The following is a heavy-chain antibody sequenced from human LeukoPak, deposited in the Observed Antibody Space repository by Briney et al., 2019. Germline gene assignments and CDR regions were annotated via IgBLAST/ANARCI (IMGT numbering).Heavy chain of an antibody. CDR2: ISGSGDST. Sequence: GGSLRLSCAASGFTFSNFAMLWVRQAPGKGLEWVSSISGSGDSTHYTDSVKGRFAISRDNSRNTVYLQMNSLRAEDTALYYCAKVLVSGYYYDYWGQGTLVTVSS. J-gene: IGHJ4*02. V-gene: IGHV3-23*01. CDR3: AKVLVSGYYYDY. D-gene: IGHD3-22*01. CDR1: GFTFSNFA.